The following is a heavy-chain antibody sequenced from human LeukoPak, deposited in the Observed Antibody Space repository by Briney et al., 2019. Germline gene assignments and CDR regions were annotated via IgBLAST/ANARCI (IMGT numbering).Heavy chain of an antibody. J-gene: IGHJ6*03. V-gene: IGHV3-21*01. CDR2: INSGGHFI. Sequence: GGSLRLSCAASGFTFSSYSMNWVRQAPGKGLEWVSSINSGGHFIYYADSVKGRFTISRDIAKNSVYLQMNSLRAEDTAVYYCAKGRPKYYYYMDVWGKGTTVTVSS. CDR1: GFTFSSYS. CDR3: AKGRPKYYYYMDV.